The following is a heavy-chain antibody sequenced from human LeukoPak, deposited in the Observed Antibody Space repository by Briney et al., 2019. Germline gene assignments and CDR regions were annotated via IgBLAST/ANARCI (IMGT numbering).Heavy chain of an antibody. CDR2: IYYSGST. CDR1: GGSISSYY. J-gene: IGHJ4*02. V-gene: IGHV4-59*01. CDR3: ATLPYSSSSGEDY. Sequence: PSETLSLTCTVSGGSISSYYWSWIRQPPGKGLEWIGYIYYSGSTNYNPSLKSRVTISVDTSKNQFSLKLSSVTAADTAVYYCATLPYSSSSGEDYWGQGTLVTVSS. D-gene: IGHD6-6*01.